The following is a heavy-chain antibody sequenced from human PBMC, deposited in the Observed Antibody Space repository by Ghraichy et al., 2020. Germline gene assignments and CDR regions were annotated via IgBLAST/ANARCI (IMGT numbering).Heavy chain of an antibody. CDR3: ARPQFVGPVTTLLKVAFD. CDR2: INHSGST. V-gene: IGHV4-34*01. Sequence: SETLSLTCAVYGGSFSGYYWSWIHQPPGKGLEWIGEINHSGSTNYNPSLKSRVTMSVDTSKNQLSLKLSSVTAADTAVYYCARPQFVGPVTTLLKVAFD. CDR1: GGSFSGYY. J-gene: IGHJ3*01. D-gene: IGHD4-17*01.